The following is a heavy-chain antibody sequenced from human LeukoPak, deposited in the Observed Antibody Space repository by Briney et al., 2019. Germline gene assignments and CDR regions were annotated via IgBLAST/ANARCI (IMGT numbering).Heavy chain of an antibody. CDR1: GGSISSSRYY. J-gene: IGHJ6*02. V-gene: IGHV4-39*01. CDR2: IYYSGST. D-gene: IGHD4-17*01. Sequence: SETLSLTCTVSGGSISSSRYYWGWIRQPPGKGLEWIGNIYYSGSTYYNPSLKSRVAISVDTSKNQFSLKLSSVTAADTAVYYCARFNWDGDYTPWGVWHHYGMDVWGQGTTVTVSS. CDR3: ARFNWDGDYTPWGVWHHYGMDV.